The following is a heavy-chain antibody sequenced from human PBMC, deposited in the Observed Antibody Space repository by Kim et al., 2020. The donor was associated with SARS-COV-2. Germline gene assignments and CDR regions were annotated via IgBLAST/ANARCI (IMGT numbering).Heavy chain of an antibody. J-gene: IGHJ4*02. CDR2: IYYSGST. D-gene: IGHD6-6*01. Sequence: SETLSLTCTVSGCSISSGGYYWSWIRQHPGKGLEWIGYIYYSGSTYYNPSLKSRVTISVDTSKNQFSLKLSSVTAADTAVYYCARARGGAARPYYFDYWGQGTLVTVSS. V-gene: IGHV4-31*03. CDR3: ARARGGAARPYYFDY. CDR1: GCSISSGGYY.